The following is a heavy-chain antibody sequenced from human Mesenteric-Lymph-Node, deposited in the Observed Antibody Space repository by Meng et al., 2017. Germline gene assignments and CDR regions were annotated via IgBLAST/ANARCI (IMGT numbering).Heavy chain of an antibody. J-gene: IGHJ3*02. V-gene: IGHV1-2*02. D-gene: IGHD4-17*01. CDR1: GYTFTDYY. Sequence: ASVKVSCKASGYTFTDYYIHWVRQAPGQGLEWMGWISLISGGINSAQKFQGRLTMSRDTSIDTAYMELSSLTSDDTAVYYCARVAGNKVTTSSDAFDIWGQGTMVTVSS. CDR2: ISLISGGI. CDR3: ARVAGNKVTTSSDAFDI.